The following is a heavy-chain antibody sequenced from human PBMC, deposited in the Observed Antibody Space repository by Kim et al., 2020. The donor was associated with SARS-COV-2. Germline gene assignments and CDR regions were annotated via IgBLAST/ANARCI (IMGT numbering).Heavy chain of an antibody. CDR3: ARLGLYYYDSSGYSGPYNWFDP. Sequence: SETLSLTCTVSGGSISSYYWSWIRQPPGKGLEWIGYIYYSGSTNYNPSLKSRVTISVDTSKNQFSLKLSSVTAADPAVYYCARLGLYYYDSSGYSGPYNWFDPWGQGTLVTVSS. CDR1: GGSISSYY. J-gene: IGHJ5*02. D-gene: IGHD3-22*01. CDR2: IYYSGST. V-gene: IGHV4-59*08.